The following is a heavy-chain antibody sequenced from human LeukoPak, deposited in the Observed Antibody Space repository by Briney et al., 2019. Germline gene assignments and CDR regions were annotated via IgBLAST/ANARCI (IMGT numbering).Heavy chain of an antibody. CDR3: ARSHYYGSGSYYGY. V-gene: IGHV3-74*01. D-gene: IGHD3-10*01. Sequence: PGGSLRLSCAASGFTFSNYWMHWVRQAPGKGLVWVSRINSDGSSTSYADYVKGRFTISRDNAKNTLYLQMNSLRAGDTAVYYCARSHYYGSGSYYGYWGQGTLVTVSS. J-gene: IGHJ4*02. CDR2: INSDGSST. CDR1: GFTFSNYW.